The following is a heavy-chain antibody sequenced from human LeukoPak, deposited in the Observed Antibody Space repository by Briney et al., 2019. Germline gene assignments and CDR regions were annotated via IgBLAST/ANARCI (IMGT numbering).Heavy chain of an antibody. V-gene: IGHV3-23*01. Sequence: PGGSLRLSCAASGFTFSSYVMSWVRQVPGKGLEWVSGITGSGATTYYADSVKGRFTVSRDNSKKTLYLQMNSLRAEDTAVYYCAEDFRVGYSGYDFDYWGQGTLVTVSS. CDR2: ITGSGATT. CDR1: GFTFSSYV. CDR3: AEDFRVGYSGYDFDY. J-gene: IGHJ4*02. D-gene: IGHD5-12*01.